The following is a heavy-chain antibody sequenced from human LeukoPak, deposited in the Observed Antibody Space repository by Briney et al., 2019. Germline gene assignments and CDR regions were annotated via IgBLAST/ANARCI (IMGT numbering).Heavy chain of an antibody. J-gene: IGHJ4*02. V-gene: IGHV3-21*03. Sequence: GGSLRLSCAASGFTFSSYSMNWVRQAPGKGLEWVSSISRSSSYIYYADSVKGRFTISRDNAKNSLYLQMNSLKTEDTAVCYCTTDLVGDTLGFDYWGQGTLVTVSS. CDR1: GFTFSSYS. D-gene: IGHD1-26*01. CDR3: TTDLVGDTLGFDY. CDR2: ISRSSSYI.